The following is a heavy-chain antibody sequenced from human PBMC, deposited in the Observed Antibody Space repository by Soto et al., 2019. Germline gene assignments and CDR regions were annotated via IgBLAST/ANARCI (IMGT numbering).Heavy chain of an antibody. CDR3: ARDPPIPGIAAASPDY. V-gene: IGHV4-34*01. D-gene: IGHD6-13*01. Sequence: SETLSLTCAVYGGSFSGYNWSWIRQPPGKGLEWIGEINHSGSTNYNPSLKTRVTISVDTSKNQFSLKLSSVTAADTAVYYCARDPPIPGIAAASPDYWGHGTLVTYSS. CDR1: GGSFSGYN. J-gene: IGHJ4*01. CDR2: INHSGST.